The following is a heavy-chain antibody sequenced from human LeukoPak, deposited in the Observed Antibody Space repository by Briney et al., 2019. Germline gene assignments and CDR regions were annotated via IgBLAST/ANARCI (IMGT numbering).Heavy chain of an antibody. D-gene: IGHD1-20*01. V-gene: IGHV4-34*09. Sequence: SETLSLTCAVYGGSFSGSYWSWLRQPPGKGLEWIGYIYYSGSTYYNPSLKSRVTISVDTSKNQFSLKLSSVTAADTAVYYCARGDNWNDGWFDPWGQGTLVTVSS. CDR2: IYYSGST. J-gene: IGHJ5*02. CDR1: GGSFSGSY. CDR3: ARGDNWNDGWFDP.